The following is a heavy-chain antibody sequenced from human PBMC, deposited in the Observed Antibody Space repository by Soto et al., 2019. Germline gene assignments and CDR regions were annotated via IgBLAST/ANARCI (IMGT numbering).Heavy chain of an antibody. J-gene: IGHJ6*02. D-gene: IGHD3-10*01. V-gene: IGHV4-31*03. CDR3: ARDANRYASGSYGMDV. CDR2: SYYSGST. Sequence: SETLSPTCTVSGASISSGGYCWSWTRHHPGKGLEWIGYSYYSGSTYYNPSLKSRVTMSVDTSQNQFSLKLSSVTAADTAVYYCARDANRYASGSYGMDVLGQGNTV. CDR1: GASISSGGYC.